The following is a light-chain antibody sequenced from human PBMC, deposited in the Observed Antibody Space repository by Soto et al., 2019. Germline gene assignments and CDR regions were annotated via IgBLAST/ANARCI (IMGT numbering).Light chain of an antibody. V-gene: IGKV1-8*01. CDR3: QQYYSYPPSYT. Sequence: AIRMTQSPSSLSASTGDRVTITCRASQGISSDLAWYQQKPGKAPKLLIYAASTLQSGVPSRFSGSGSGTDFTLTISCLQSEDFATYYCQQYYSYPPSYTFGQGTKLEIK. CDR1: QGISSD. J-gene: IGKJ2*01. CDR2: AAS.